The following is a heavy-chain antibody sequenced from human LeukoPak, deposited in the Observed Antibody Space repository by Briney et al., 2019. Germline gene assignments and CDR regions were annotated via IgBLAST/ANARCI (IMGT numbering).Heavy chain of an antibody. D-gene: IGHD3-3*01. V-gene: IGHV1-2*02. Sequence: ASVKVSCKASGYIFSGDYMHWVRQAPGQGLEWMGWINPNSGGTNYAQQFQGRVTMIRDTSISTAYMELSRLRSDDTAVYYCARYTTIFGVLIPSGWFDPWGQGTLVTVSS. CDR3: ARYTTIFGVLIPSGWFDP. CDR1: GYIFSGDY. CDR2: INPNSGGT. J-gene: IGHJ5*02.